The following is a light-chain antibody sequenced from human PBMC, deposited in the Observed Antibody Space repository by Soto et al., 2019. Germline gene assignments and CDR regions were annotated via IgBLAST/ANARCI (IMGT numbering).Light chain of an antibody. Sequence: DIVMTQSPDSLAVSPGERATFNCKSSQSLLFNTNNKNYLAWYQQKFGQPPKLLIYWTSARDSGVPDRFSASGSETNFTLTITSLQAEDVAVYYCQQYFATPLTFGGGTRVEI. J-gene: IGKJ4*01. CDR2: WTS. V-gene: IGKV4-1*01. CDR3: QQYFATPLT. CDR1: QSLLFNTNNKNY.